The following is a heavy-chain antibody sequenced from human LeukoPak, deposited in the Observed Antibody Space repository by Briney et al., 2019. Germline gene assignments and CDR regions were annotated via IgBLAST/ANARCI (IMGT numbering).Heavy chain of an antibody. D-gene: IGHD4-11*01. Sequence: PSETLSLTCTVSGGSISSTSYYWGWIRQPPGNGLERIGSIYYSGNTYYNPSLKSRVTTSVDTSKNQFSLNLTSATAADTAVYYCARPYSNYVGNDAFAIWGQGTMVTVSS. CDR3: ARPYSNYVGNDAFAI. V-gene: IGHV4-39*01. CDR1: GGSISSTSYY. J-gene: IGHJ3*02. CDR2: IYYSGNT.